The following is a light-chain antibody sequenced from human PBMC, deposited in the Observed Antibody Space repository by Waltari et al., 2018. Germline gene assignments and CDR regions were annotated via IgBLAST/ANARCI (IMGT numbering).Light chain of an antibody. CDR2: DAS. Sequence: EILLTQSPATLSLSPGERATLSCTASQSVSSYLAWYRQKPGQAPRLRIYDASNRATGIPPRFSGSGSGTDFTLTISSLEPEDFAVYYCQQRSNWPITFGPGTKVDIK. J-gene: IGKJ3*01. CDR3: QQRSNWPIT. V-gene: IGKV3-11*01. CDR1: QSVSSY.